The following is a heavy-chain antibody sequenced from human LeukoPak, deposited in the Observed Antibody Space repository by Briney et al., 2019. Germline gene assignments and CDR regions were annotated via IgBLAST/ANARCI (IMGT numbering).Heavy chain of an antibody. CDR2: FYHAVTT. CDR3: ARGGYHFDSSGYYVKYPFHV. J-gene: IGHJ3*01. D-gene: IGHD3-22*01. V-gene: IGHV4-38-2*01. CDR1: NYSISSDDY. Sequence: SETLSLTCAVSNYSISSDDYWGWVRQPPGGGREWIGSFYHAVTTYYNPSLNSLVSISVATSKNQFSLKVTSVTAADTAIYYCARGGYHFDSSGYYVKYPFHVWGQGTMVTVSS.